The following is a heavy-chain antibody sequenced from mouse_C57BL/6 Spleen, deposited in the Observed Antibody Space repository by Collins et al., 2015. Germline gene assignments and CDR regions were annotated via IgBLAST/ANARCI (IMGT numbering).Heavy chain of an antibody. D-gene: IGHD4-1*01. V-gene: IGHV1-64*01. J-gene: IGHJ1*03. CDR3: ARDLGPPYWYFDV. CDR1: GYTFTSYW. Sequence: QVQLQQPGAELVKPGASVKLSCKASGYTFTSYWMHWVKQRPGQGLEWIGMIHPNSDNTTYNEKFKSKATLTVDKSSSTAYMQLSSLTSEDSAVYYCARDLGPPYWYFDVWGTGTTVTVSS. CDR2: IHPNSDNT.